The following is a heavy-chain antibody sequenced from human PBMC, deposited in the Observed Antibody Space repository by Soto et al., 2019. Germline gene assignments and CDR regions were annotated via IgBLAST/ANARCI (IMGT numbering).Heavy chain of an antibody. D-gene: IGHD3-10*01. CDR3: ARYRGGTGFLFGMDV. V-gene: IGHV3-33*01. CDR1: GFPFSAYG. J-gene: IGHJ6*02. CDR2: IWIDGTTK. Sequence: QVHLVDTGGGVVQPGTSLRLSCEASGFPFSAYGMHWVRQAPGKGLETVAIIWIDGTTKYYGDTVKGRFTISRDDAKNTLYLQMNSLRADDTGVYYCARYRGGTGFLFGMDVWGQGTRVIVSS.